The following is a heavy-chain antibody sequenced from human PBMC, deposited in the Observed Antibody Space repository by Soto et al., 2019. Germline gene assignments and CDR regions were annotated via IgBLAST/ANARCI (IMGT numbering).Heavy chain of an antibody. CDR3: ARDPNDSSAYYHHYYYGMDV. Sequence: GASVKVSCKASGYTFTSYGIHWVRQAPGQRLEWTGSINAGNGNTKYSEKFQGRVTITRDTSASTAYLELSSLRSEDTAVYYCARDPNDSSAYYHHYYYGMDVWGQGTTVTVSS. CDR1: GYTFTSYG. CDR2: INAGNGNT. D-gene: IGHD3-22*01. J-gene: IGHJ6*02. V-gene: IGHV1-3*01.